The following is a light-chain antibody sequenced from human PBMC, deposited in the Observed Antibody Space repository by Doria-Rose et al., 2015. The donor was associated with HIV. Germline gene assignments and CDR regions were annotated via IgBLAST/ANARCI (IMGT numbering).Light chain of an antibody. Sequence: DIRVTQSPESLGMSLGERATLNCKSNQSLLYTSTNYLAWYQQKPGQPPQLLIYWASTRQSGVPARFSGSGSGTDFTLTISSLEAEDVAVYYCQQYYGTPSFGPGTTVDIK. J-gene: IGKJ3*01. V-gene: IGKV4-1*01. CDR1: QSLLYTSTNY. CDR2: WAS. CDR3: QQYYGTPS.